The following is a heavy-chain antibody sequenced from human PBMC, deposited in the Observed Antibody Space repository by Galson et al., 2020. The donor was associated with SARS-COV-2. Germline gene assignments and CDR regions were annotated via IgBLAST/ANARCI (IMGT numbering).Heavy chain of an antibody. D-gene: IGHD3-22*01. J-gene: IGHJ4*02. CDR3: AKDHLPTMIVVVPQNDY. V-gene: IGHV3-23*01. Sequence: GGSLRLSCAASGFTFSSYAMSWVRQAPGKGLEWVSAISGSGGSTYYADSVKGRFTISRDNSKNTLYLQMNSLRAEDTAVYYCAKDHLPTMIVVVPQNDYWGQGTLVTVSS. CDR1: GFTFSSYA. CDR2: ISGSGGST.